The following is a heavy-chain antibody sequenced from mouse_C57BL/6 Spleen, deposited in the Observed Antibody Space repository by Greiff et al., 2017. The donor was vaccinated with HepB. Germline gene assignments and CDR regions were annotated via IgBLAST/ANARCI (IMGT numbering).Heavy chain of an antibody. Sequence: EVQLQQSGPELVKPGASVKMSCKASGYTFTDYNMHWVKQSHGKSLEWIGYINPNNGGTSYNQKFKGKATLTVNKSSSTAYMELRRLTSEDSAVYYCATPYYYGSSPLFDYWGQGTTLTVSS. CDR3: ATPYYYGSSPLFDY. D-gene: IGHD1-1*01. J-gene: IGHJ2*01. CDR2: INPNNGGT. CDR1: GYTFTDYN. V-gene: IGHV1-22*01.